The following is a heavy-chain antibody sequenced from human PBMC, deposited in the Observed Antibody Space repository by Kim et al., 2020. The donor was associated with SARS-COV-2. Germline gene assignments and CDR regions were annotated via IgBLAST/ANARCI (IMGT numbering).Heavy chain of an antibody. J-gene: IGHJ5*02. CDR3: ARQAVAGTRNWFDP. V-gene: IGHV4-39*01. D-gene: IGHD6-19*01. Sequence: SPSLKSRVTISVDTSKNQFSLKLSSVTAADTAVYYCARQAVAGTRNWFDPWGQGTLVTVSS.